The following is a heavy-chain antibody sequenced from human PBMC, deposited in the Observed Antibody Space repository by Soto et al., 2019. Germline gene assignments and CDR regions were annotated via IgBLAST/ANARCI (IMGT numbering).Heavy chain of an antibody. D-gene: IGHD3-10*01. CDR3: ARAHMLLGGSLEY. J-gene: IGHJ4*02. V-gene: IGHV3-74*01. Sequence: EVQLVESGGGLVQAGGSLRLSCAASGFTFSSYWMHWVRQAPGKGLVWVSRIKSDGTSTTYADSVKGRFTISRDNAESTLFLQMTSLRAEDTAVYYCARAHMLLGGSLEYWGQGALVTVSS. CDR1: GFTFSSYW. CDR2: IKSDGTST.